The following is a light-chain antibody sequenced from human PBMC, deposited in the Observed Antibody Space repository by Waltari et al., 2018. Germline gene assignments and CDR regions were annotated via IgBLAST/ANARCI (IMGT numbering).Light chain of an antibody. Sequence: DIQMTQSPSSLSASVGDRVTITCRASQSISSYLNWYQQKPGKAPKLLIYAAASLQSGVPSRFSGSGSGTEFTLTISSLQPEDFATYYCQQANSLPLFGGGTKVEIK. CDR3: QQANSLPL. CDR2: AAA. J-gene: IGKJ4*01. CDR1: QSISSY. V-gene: IGKV1-39*01.